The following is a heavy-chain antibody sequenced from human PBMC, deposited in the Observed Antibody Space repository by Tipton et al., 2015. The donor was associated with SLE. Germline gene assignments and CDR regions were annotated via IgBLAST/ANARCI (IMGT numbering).Heavy chain of an antibody. CDR3: ARSVTPAAIGWFDP. V-gene: IGHV5-51*03. J-gene: IGHJ5*02. CDR2: IYRSGST. Sequence: VQLVQSGAEVKKPGESLKISCKGSGYSFTSYWIGWVRQMPGKGLEWMGIIYRSGSTYYTPSLRSRVTISLDTSMIQFSLDLSSVTAADPAVYYCARSVTPAAIGWFDPWGQGTLVTVSS. CDR1: GYSFTSYW. D-gene: IGHD2-2*01.